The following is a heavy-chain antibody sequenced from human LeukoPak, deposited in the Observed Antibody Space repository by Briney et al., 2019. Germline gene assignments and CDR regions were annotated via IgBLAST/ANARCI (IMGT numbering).Heavy chain of an antibody. J-gene: IGHJ4*02. CDR1: GFNFNDYD. Sequence: GGSLRLSCAASGFNFNDYDINWVRQVPGKGLEWVSGINWNSVHIGYADSVRGRFTIFRDNAQRSMHLQIFSVRPEDTALYYCSTSRPDRFIDSWGQGTLVTVST. D-gene: IGHD1-14*01. V-gene: IGHV3-9*01. CDR2: INWNSVHI. CDR3: STSRPDRFIDS.